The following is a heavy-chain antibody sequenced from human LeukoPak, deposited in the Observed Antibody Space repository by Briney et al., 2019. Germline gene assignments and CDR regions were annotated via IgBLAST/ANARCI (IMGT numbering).Heavy chain of an antibody. CDR3: AIPPIAYGGVIYYFDY. CDR2: VSGDST. V-gene: IGHV3-23*01. D-gene: IGHD3-16*01. CDR1: GFTFSSYA. J-gene: IGHJ4*02. Sequence: AGGSLRLSCAASGFTFSSYAMGWVRQAPGKGLEWVSGVSGDSTYYAGSVKGRFAISRDNSKNTLYLQMNSLRAEDTAVYYCAIPPIAYGGVIYYFDYWGQGTLVTVSS.